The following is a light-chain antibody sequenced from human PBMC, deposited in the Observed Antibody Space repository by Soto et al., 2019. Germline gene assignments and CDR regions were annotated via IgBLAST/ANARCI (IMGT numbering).Light chain of an antibody. V-gene: IGLV2-8*01. CDR2: DVN. CDR1: STDVGNYNY. Sequence: QSALTQPPSASGSPGQSLTISCTGTSTDVGNYNYVSWYQQHPGKAPKLMISDVNRRPSGVPDRFSGSKSGNTASLTVSGLQAEDEDDYYCSAYAGSNNWVFGGGTTLTVL. CDR3: SAYAGSNNWV. J-gene: IGLJ3*02.